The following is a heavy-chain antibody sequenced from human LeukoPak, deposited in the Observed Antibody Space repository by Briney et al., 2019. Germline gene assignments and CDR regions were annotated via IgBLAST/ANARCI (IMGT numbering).Heavy chain of an antibody. CDR1: GFTFSYYW. D-gene: IGHD3/OR15-3a*01. CDR2: ISSDGSST. Sequence: GGSLTLSCAVSGFTFSYYWMHWVRQVPGKGLVWVSCISSDGSSTNYADSVKGRFSISRDNTKNTLYLHMNSLRVEDTAQYYCVRPMISVMSLGGDIWGQGSLVTVSS. CDR3: VRPMISVMSLGGDI. V-gene: IGHV3-74*01. J-gene: IGHJ4*02.